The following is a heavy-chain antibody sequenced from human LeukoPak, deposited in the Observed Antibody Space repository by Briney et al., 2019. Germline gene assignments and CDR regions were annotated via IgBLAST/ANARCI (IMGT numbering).Heavy chain of an antibody. CDR2: IRGGGGNT. D-gene: IGHD4-23*01. V-gene: IGHV3-23*01. Sequence: GGSLRLSCAASGFTFSSYAMTWVRQAPGKGLEWVSSIRGGGGNTYHADSVKGRFTISRDNSKNTLYLQMNSLRAEDAAVYYCAKDLEVNTVGYFDCWGQGTLVTVSS. CDR1: GFTFSSYA. J-gene: IGHJ4*02. CDR3: AKDLEVNTVGYFDC.